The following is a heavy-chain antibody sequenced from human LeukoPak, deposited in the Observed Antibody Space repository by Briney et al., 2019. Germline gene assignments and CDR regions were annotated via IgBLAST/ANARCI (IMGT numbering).Heavy chain of an antibody. V-gene: IGHV4-38-2*01. CDR3: ARHPEWELPSYYYYYMDV. J-gene: IGHJ6*03. CDR2: INHSGST. Sequence: SETLSLTCAVSGYSISSDNYWVWIRQPPGQGLEWIGEINHSGSTNYNASLKSRVTISVDTSKNQFSLKLSSVTAADTAVYYCARHPEWELPSYYYYYMDVWGKGTTVTVSS. D-gene: IGHD1-26*01. CDR1: GYSISSDNY.